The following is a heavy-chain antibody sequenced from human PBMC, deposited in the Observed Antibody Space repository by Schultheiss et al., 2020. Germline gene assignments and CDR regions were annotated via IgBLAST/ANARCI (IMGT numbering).Heavy chain of an antibody. CDR3: ARVLPNIVAAAGTNWFDP. Sequence: SETLSLTCTVSGGSISSYYWSWIRQPAGKGLEWIGRIYTSGSTNYNPSLKSRVTMSVDTSKNQFSLKLSSVTAADTAVYYCARVLPNIVAAAGTNWFDPWGQGTLVTVSS. CDR1: GGSISSYY. J-gene: IGHJ5*02. CDR2: IYTSGST. D-gene: IGHD6-13*01. V-gene: IGHV4-4*07.